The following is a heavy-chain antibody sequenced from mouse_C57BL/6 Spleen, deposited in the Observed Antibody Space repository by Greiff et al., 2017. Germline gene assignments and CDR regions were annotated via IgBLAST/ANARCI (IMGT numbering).Heavy chain of an antibody. Sequence: VQLQQSGAELVRPGTSVKMSCKASGYTFTNYWIGWAKQRPGHGLEWIGDIYPGGGYTNYNEKFKGKATLTADKSSSPSYMQFSSLTSEDSAIYYCARGPDGYPYYFDYWGQGTTLTVSS. D-gene: IGHD2-3*01. CDR3: ARGPDGYPYYFDY. J-gene: IGHJ2*01. CDR2: IYPGGGYT. CDR1: GYTFTNYW. V-gene: IGHV1-63*01.